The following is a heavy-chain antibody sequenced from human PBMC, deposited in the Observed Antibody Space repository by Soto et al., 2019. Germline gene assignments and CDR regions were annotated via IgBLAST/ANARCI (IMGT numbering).Heavy chain of an antibody. V-gene: IGHV1-69*01. CDR2: IIPIFGTA. CDR3: ARDKADHYEALAGTSWFDP. D-gene: IGHD6-19*01. J-gene: IGHJ5*02. Sequence: QVQLVQSGAEVKKPGSSVKVSCKASGGTFSSYAISWVRQAPGQGLEWMGGIIPIFGTANYAQKFQGRVTITADESTSTAYMELSRLRSEDTAVYYCARDKADHYEALAGTSWFDPWGQGTLVTVSS. CDR1: GGTFSSYA.